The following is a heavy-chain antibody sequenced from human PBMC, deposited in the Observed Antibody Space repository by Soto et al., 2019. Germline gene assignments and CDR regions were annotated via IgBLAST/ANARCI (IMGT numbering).Heavy chain of an antibody. CDR2: ISYDGSNK. J-gene: IGHJ6*02. CDR1: GFTFSSYA. V-gene: IGHV3-30-3*01. D-gene: IGHD1-26*01. Sequence: GGSLRLSCAASGFTFSSYAMHWVRQAPGKGLEWVAVISYDGSNKYYADSVKGRFTISRDNSKNTLYLQMNSLRAEDPAVYYCARDSGSSRPGYYYYGMDVWGQGTTVTVSS. CDR3: ARDSGSSRPGYYYYGMDV.